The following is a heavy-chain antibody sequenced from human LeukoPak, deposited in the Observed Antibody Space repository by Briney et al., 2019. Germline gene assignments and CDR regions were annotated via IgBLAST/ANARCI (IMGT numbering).Heavy chain of an antibody. D-gene: IGHD3-22*01. V-gene: IGHV3-20*04. Sequence: GGSLRLSCAASGFNFADHGMSWVRQAPGKGLEWVSGIDWNGDITGFADSVKGRFTISRDNAKSSLYLQMNSLRAEDTALYYCARTFTKYYYDSSGILNYWGQGTLVTVSS. CDR2: IDWNGDIT. CDR3: ARTFTKYYYDSSGILNY. CDR1: GFNFADHG. J-gene: IGHJ4*02.